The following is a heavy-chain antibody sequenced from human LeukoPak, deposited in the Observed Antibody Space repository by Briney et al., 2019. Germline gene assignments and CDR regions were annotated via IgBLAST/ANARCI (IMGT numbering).Heavy chain of an antibody. V-gene: IGHV4-59*01. CDR1: GGSFSGYY. J-gene: IGHJ6*02. D-gene: IGHD3-16*01. Sequence: SETLSLTCAVYGGSFSGYYWSWIRQPPGKGLEWIGYIYYSGSTNYNPSLKSRVTISVDTSKNQFSLKLSSVTAADTAVYYCARAGSRIMITSYGMDVWGQGTTVTVSS. CDR3: ARAGSRIMITSYGMDV. CDR2: IYYSGST.